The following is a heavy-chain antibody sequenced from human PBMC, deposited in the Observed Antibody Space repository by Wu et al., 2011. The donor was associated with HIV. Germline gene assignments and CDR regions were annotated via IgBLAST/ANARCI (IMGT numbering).Heavy chain of an antibody. Sequence: QVQLVQSGAEVKKPGSSVKVSCKASGGTFRNFAISWVRQAPGQGLEWMGGIIPIFGTANYAQKFQGKVTITTDESTSTAYMDLSSLRSEDTAVYYCARGTYESTGYRDFQHWGQGTLVTVSS. J-gene: IGHJ1*01. D-gene: IGHD3-22*01. CDR3: ARGTYESTGYRDFQH. CDR2: IIPIFGTA. V-gene: IGHV1-69*05. CDR1: GGTFRNFA.